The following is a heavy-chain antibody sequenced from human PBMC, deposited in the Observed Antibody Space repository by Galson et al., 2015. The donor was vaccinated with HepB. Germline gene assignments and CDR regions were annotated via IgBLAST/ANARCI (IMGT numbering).Heavy chain of an antibody. V-gene: IGHV3-23*01. D-gene: IGHD5-24*01. CDR1: GFTFSSSV. J-gene: IGHJ5*02. Sequence: SLRLSCATSGFTFSSSVMSWVRQTPGKGLEWVSSISGGGGTTLYADSVEGRFTISRDNSQKTHYLQMNSLRAEDTAVYYCAKDTWPEMSWGYDPWGQGTLVTVSS. CDR2: ISGGGGTT. CDR3: AKDTWPEMSWGYDP.